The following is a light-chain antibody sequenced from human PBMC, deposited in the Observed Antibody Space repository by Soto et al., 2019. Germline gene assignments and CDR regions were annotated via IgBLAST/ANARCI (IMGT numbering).Light chain of an antibody. Sequence: DIQMTQSPASLSASVGDRVTITCQARRDIDNYLNWYQQKPGKAPNLLIYEASNLETGVPLRFSGSISGKHFPLTISSLQPEDIGTYYCHQYDNRPFTFGQGTKLEIK. J-gene: IGKJ2*01. CDR3: HQYDNRPFT. V-gene: IGKV1-33*01. CDR2: EAS. CDR1: RDIDNY.